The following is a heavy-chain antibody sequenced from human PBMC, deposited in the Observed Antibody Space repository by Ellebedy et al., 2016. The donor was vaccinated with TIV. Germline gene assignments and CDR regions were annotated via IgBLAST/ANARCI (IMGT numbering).Heavy chain of an antibody. Sequence: MPSETLSLTCTVSGGSISSGDYYWSWIRQPPGKGLEWIGSISRSGSPYYNPTLKIRVTISVDTSQNQFSLKLSSVTAADTAVYYCARHNGVAPTLGFDYWGQGILVIVSS. CDR1: GGSISSGDYY. V-gene: IGHV4-39*01. CDR2: ISRSGSP. J-gene: IGHJ4*02. CDR3: ARHNGVAPTLGFDY. D-gene: IGHD2-15*01.